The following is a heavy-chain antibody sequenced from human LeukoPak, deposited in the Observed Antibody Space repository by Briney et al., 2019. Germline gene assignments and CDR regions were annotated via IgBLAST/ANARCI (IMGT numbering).Heavy chain of an antibody. D-gene: IGHD3-10*01. V-gene: IGHV1-8*01. Sequence: ASVKVSCKASGYTFTSYDINWVRQATGQGLEWMGWMNPNSGNTGYAQKFQGRVTMTRNTSISTAYMELSSLRSEDTAVYYCAGGINLGKYYYGSGSYYKRANWFDPWGQGTLVTVSS. CDR1: GYTFTSYD. CDR3: AGGINLGKYYYGSGSYYKRANWFDP. CDR2: MNPNSGNT. J-gene: IGHJ5*02.